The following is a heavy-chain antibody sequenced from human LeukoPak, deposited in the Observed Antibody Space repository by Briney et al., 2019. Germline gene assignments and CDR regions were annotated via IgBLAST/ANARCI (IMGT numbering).Heavy chain of an antibody. CDR3: ARVRARIGVYDAFEM. D-gene: IGHD6-19*01. CDR1: GYPFSGYY. V-gene: IGHV1-2*02. CDR2: INPNSGGT. Sequence: GSVKVSCKASGYPFSGYYMHWVRQAPGQGLGWMGWINPNSGGTNYAQKFQGRVTMTRDTSISTAYMELSRLTSDDTAVYYCARVRARIGVYDAFEMWGQGTMVTVSS. J-gene: IGHJ3*02.